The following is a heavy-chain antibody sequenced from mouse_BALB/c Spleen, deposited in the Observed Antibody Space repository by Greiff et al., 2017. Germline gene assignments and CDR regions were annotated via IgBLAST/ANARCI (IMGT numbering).Heavy chain of an antibody. CDR2: IRNKANGYTT. J-gene: IGHJ2*01. CDR3: ARDWGDY. CDR1: GFTFTDYY. V-gene: IGHV7-3*02. D-gene: IGHD4-1*01. Sequence: DVKLVESGGGLVQPGGSLRLSCATSGFTFTDYYMSWVRQPPGKALEWLGFIRNKANGYTTEYSASVKGRFTISRDNSQSILYLQMNTLRAEDSATYYCARDWGDYWGKGTTLTVSS.